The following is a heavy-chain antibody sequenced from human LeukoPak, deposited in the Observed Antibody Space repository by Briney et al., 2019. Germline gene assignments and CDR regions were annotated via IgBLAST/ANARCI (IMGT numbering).Heavy chain of an antibody. D-gene: IGHD2-15*01. J-gene: IGHJ3*02. CDR1: GCSFSSYA. CDR3: ARARLVVVVAAPNAFDI. CDR2: IIPIFGTA. Sequence: SVKVSCKAPGCSFSSYAISWVRQAPGQGLEWMGRIIPIFGTANYEQKFQGRVTITTDESTSTAYMELSSLSSEDTAVYYCARARLVVVVAAPNAFDIWGQGTMVTVSS. V-gene: IGHV1-69*05.